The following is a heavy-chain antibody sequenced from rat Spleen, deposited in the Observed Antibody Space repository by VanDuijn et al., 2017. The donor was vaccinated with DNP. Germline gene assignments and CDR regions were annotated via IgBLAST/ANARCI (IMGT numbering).Heavy chain of an antibody. V-gene: IGHV5S10*01. D-gene: IGHD1-9*01. CDR2: IIYGGDRT. Sequence: EVKLVESGGGLVQPGRSLKLSCAASGFNFNDYWMGWVRQAPKKGLEWVASIIYGGDRTYYRDSVKGRFTISRDNAKSTLYLQMDSLRSEDTATYYCAKYYGYNSYFFDYWGQGTLVTVSS. J-gene: IGHJ3*01. CDR3: AKYYGYNSYFFDY. CDR1: GFNFNDYW.